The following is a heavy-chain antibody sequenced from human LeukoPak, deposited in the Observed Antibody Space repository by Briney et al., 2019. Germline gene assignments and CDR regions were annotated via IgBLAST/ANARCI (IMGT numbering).Heavy chain of an antibody. J-gene: IGHJ5*02. V-gene: IGHV4-38-2*02. CDR2: IYHSGST. D-gene: IGHD1-7*01. Sequence: SETLSLTCAVSGYSISSGYYWGWIRQPPGKGLEWIGSIYHSGSTYYNPSLKSRVTISVDTSKNQFSLKLSSVTAADTAVYYCARELGLRPPHWFDPWGQGTLVTVSS. CDR3: ARELGLRPPHWFDP. CDR1: GYSISSGYY.